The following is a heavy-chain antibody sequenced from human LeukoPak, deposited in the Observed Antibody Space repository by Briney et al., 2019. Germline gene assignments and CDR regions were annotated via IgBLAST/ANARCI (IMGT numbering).Heavy chain of an antibody. CDR3: ARVVSEVDTALLR. CDR2: IIPIFGTA. D-gene: IGHD5-18*01. J-gene: IGHJ4*02. Sequence: SVKVSCKASGGTFSSYAISWVRQAPGQGLEWMGGIIPIFGTANYAQKFQGRVTITADKSTSTAYMELSSLRSEDTAVYYCARVVSEVDTALLRWGQGTLVTVSS. CDR1: GGTFSSYA. V-gene: IGHV1-69*06.